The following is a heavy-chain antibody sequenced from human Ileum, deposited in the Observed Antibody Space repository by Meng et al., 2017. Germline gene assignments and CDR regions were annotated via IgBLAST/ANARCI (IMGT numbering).Heavy chain of an antibody. CDR2: IHHSGST. CDR3: AGYGGSGSYWHFDP. D-gene: IGHD3-10*01. CDR1: GGSFSGYY. Sequence: QVQLQQWGAGLLKPSETLSLTCAVYGGSFSGYYWTWIRQPPGKGLEWIGEIHHSGSTNYNPSLKSRVTMSIDTSKIQFSLELSSVTAVDAAVYYCAGYGGSGSYWHFDPWGRGTLVTVSS. J-gene: IGHJ2*01. V-gene: IGHV4-34*01.